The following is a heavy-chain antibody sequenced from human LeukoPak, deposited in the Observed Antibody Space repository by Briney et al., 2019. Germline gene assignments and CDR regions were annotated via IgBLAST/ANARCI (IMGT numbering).Heavy chain of an antibody. CDR2: ISAYNGNT. V-gene: IGHV1-18*04. D-gene: IGHD2-2*01. CDR1: GYTFTSYG. CDR3: ARGRYCSSTSCYPARY. Sequence: ASVKVSCKASGYTFTSYGISWVRQAPGQGLEWMGWISAYNGNTNYAQKLQGRVTMTTDTSTSTAYMELRSLRSDDTAVYYRARGRYCSSTSCYPARYWGQGTLVTVSS. J-gene: IGHJ4*02.